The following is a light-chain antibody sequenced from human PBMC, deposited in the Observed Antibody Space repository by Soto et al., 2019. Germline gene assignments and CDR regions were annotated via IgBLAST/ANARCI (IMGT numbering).Light chain of an antibody. CDR3: QQYHSSPYT. CDR1: RSINNW. J-gene: IGKJ2*01. V-gene: IGKV1-5*03. CDR2: QTS. Sequence: DIPMTQSPSTLSASPGDRVTITCRASRSINNWLAWYQQKPGKAPDLLIFQTSSLKSGVPSRFSGSGSETEFTLTISSLQPDDFATYYCQQYHSSPYTFGQGTKLEIK.